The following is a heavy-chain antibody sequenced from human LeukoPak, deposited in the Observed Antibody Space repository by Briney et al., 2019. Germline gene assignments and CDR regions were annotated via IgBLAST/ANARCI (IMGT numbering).Heavy chain of an antibody. Sequence: SETLSLTCTVSGGSISSYYWSWIRQPPGKGLEWIGYIYYSGSTNYNPSLKSRVTISVDTSKNQFSLKLSSVTAADTAVYHCARQAAAAPGLLDYWGQGTLVTVSS. J-gene: IGHJ4*02. D-gene: IGHD6-13*01. CDR3: ARQAAAAPGLLDY. V-gene: IGHV4-59*08. CDR1: GGSISSYY. CDR2: IYYSGST.